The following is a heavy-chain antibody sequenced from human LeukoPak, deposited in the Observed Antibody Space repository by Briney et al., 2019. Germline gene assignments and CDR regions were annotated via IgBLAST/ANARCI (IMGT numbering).Heavy chain of an antibody. CDR1: GFTFDDYG. J-gene: IGHJ4*02. Sequence: GGSLRLSCAASGFTFDDYGMSWVRQAPGKGLEWVSGINWNGGSTGYADSVKGRFTISRDNSKNSLYLQMNSLRTEDTALYYCAKVPGTAMVWPYYFDYWGQGTLVTVSS. V-gene: IGHV3-20*04. CDR2: INWNGGST. CDR3: AKVPGTAMVWPYYFDY. D-gene: IGHD5-18*01.